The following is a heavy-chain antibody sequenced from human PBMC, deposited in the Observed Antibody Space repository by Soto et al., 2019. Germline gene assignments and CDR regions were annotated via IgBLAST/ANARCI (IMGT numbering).Heavy chain of an antibody. V-gene: IGHV1-8*01. J-gene: IGHJ5*02. Sequence: QVPLVQSGAEVKKPGASVKVSCKASGYTFTSYDINWVRQATGQGLEWMGWMNPNSGNTGYAQKFQGRVTMTRNTSISTAYMELSSLRSGDTAVYYCGRGRFLEWPLWFAPWGEGALVVVSS. D-gene: IGHD3-3*01. CDR1: GYTFTSYD. CDR3: GRGRFLEWPLWFAP. CDR2: MNPNSGNT.